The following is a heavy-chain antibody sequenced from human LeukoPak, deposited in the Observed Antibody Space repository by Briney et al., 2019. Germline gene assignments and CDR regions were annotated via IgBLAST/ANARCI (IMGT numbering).Heavy chain of an antibody. D-gene: IGHD1-1*01. Sequence: SETLSLTCAVYGGSVSSGRYYWSWIRQPPGKGLEWIGYFYYSGSTNYNPSLKTRVTISVDTSNNQFSLKVSSVTAADTAVYYCARKRTGDQGYYFDYWGQGTLVTVSS. V-gene: IGHV4-61*01. CDR3: ARKRTGDQGYYFDY. J-gene: IGHJ4*02. CDR2: FYYSGST. CDR1: GGSVSSGRYY.